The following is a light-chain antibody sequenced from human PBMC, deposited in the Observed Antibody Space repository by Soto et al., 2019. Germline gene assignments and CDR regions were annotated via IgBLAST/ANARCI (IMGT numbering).Light chain of an antibody. J-gene: IGKJ2*01. V-gene: IGKV3-20*01. CDR3: QQYGSSLYT. CDR2: GAS. CDR1: QSVSSSY. Sequence: EIVLTQSPGTLSLSPGERATLSCRASQSVSSSYLAWYQQKPGQAPRLLIYGASSRATGIPDRFSGSGSGTDFTLTISRLEPDEFAVYYCQQYGSSLYTFGQGTKLEIK.